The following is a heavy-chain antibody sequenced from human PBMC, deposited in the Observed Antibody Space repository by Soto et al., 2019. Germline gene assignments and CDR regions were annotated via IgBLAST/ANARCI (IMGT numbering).Heavy chain of an antibody. CDR1: GFTFRKHA. D-gene: IGHD6-13*01. CDR3: AKDRTAAARNFDY. V-gene: IGHV3-23*01. CDR2: ISTAVGPT. Sequence: PGGPLRLSCAVSGFTFRKHAMSWVRPAPGKGLEWVSAISTAVGPTYYADSVKGRFTISRDDSNNTLYLQMDSLRAEDTAVYYCAKDRTAAARNFDYWGQGTLVTVSS. J-gene: IGHJ4*02.